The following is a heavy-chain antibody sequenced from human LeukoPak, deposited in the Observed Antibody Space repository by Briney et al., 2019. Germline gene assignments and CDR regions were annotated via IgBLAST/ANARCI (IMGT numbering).Heavy chain of an antibody. CDR3: ARTTYYYGSGSYGFDP. Sequence: SETLSLTCAVHGGSFSSYYWSWIRQPPGKGLEWIGYIYYSGSTNYNPSLKSRVTISVDTSKNQFSLKLSSVTAADTAVYYCARTTYYYGSGSYGFDPWGQGTLVTVSS. CDR1: GGSFSSYY. V-gene: IGHV4-59*08. CDR2: IYYSGST. J-gene: IGHJ5*02. D-gene: IGHD3-10*01.